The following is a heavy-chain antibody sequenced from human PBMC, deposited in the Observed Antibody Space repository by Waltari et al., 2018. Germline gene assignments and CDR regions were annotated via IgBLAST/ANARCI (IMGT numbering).Heavy chain of an antibody. Sequence: QVQLQESGPGLVKPSETLSLTCAVSGYSISSGYYWGWIRQPPGKGLEWIGIIYHSGSTYYNPSLKSRVTISVDTSKNQFSLKLSSVTAADTAVYYCARLPYCSGGSCYARGFVYWGQGTLVTVSS. J-gene: IGHJ4*02. CDR2: IYHSGST. CDR1: GYSISSGYY. D-gene: IGHD2-15*01. CDR3: ARLPYCSGGSCYARGFVY. V-gene: IGHV4-38-2*01.